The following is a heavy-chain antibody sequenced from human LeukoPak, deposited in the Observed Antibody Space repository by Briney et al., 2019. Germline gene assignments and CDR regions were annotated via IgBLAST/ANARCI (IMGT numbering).Heavy chain of an antibody. J-gene: IGHJ3*01. CDR1: GFNFRSYA. CDR2: ISYDGSNE. CDR3: ARGPDPVLRGPRRAFDL. V-gene: IGHV3-30-3*01. D-gene: IGHD3-10*01. Sequence: PGGSLRLSCAASGFNFRSYAMHWVRQVPGKGLEWVAVISYDGSNEDYTDSVKGRFIISRDDSKNTMSLQMNSLTVDDTAVYYCARGPDPVLRGPRRAFDLWGQGIMVTVSS.